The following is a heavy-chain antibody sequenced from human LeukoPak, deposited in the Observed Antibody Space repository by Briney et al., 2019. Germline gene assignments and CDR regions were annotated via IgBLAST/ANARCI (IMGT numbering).Heavy chain of an antibody. V-gene: IGHV3-48*02. CDR1: GFTFSPYS. J-gene: IGHJ3*02. D-gene: IGHD2-8*01. CDR2: ITGSSSTI. CDR3: ASSNGALDI. Sequence: PGGSLRLSCAASGFTFSPYSMNWVRQAPGKGLEWISYITGSSSTIYSADSVKGRFTISRDNAKNLLYLQMNSLRDEDTAVYYCASSNGALDIWGQGTMVTVSS.